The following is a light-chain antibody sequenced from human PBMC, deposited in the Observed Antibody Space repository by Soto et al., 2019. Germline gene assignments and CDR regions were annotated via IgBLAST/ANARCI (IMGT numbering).Light chain of an antibody. CDR2: AAS. Sequence: DIQMTQSPSSVSASVGDRVTITCRASPGISSRLAWYQQKPGKAPNLLIYAASSLQSGVPSRFSGSGSETDFTLTIGSLQPEDFATYYCQQSNSFPLTFGGGTKVEIK. V-gene: IGKV1-12*01. CDR1: PGISSR. J-gene: IGKJ4*01. CDR3: QQSNSFPLT.